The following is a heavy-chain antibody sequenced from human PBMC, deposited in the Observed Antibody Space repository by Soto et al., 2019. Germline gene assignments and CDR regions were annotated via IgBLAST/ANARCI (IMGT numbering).Heavy chain of an antibody. V-gene: IGHV3-30-3*01. CDR1: AFTFRSYA. CDR3: ARDRLYDSNTYYYKYGMDV. D-gene: IGHD3-22*01. J-gene: IGHJ6*02. Sequence: SLRLSCAASAFTFRSYAMYWVRQAPGKGLEWVTVISYDGTNNYYADSVKGRFTVSRDNSKNTLYLQMNSLRAEDTAVYYCARDRLYDSNTYYYKYGMDVWGQGTTVTVSS. CDR2: ISYDGTNN.